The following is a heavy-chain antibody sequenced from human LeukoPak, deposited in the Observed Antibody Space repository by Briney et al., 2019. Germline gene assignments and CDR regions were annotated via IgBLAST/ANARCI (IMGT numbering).Heavy chain of an antibody. CDR3: AKATLPLPVPASFDY. CDR2: IWYDGSNK. D-gene: IGHD2-2*01. V-gene: IGHV3-33*06. CDR1: GFTFSSYG. Sequence: GRSLRLSCAASGFTFSSYGMHWVRQAPGKGLEWVAVIWYDGSNKYYADSVKGRFTISRDNSKNTLYLQMNSLRAEDTAVYYCAKATLPLPVPASFDYWGQGTPVTVSS. J-gene: IGHJ4*02.